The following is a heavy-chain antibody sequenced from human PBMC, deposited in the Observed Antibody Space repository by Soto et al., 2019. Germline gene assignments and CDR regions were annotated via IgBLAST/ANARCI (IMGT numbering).Heavy chain of an antibody. J-gene: IGHJ4*02. CDR3: AKERLERRFGLDC. CDR1: DFTFSRCA. V-gene: IGHV3-23*01. CDR2: IDDSGGT. D-gene: IGHD1-1*01. Sequence: QLLESGGGLVPPGGSLRLSCTASDFTFSRCAMSWVRQAPGKGLEWVSGIDDSGGTYYADSVKGRFTVSRDNSKNTLYLQMNSLRVEETAIYYCAKERLERRFGLDCWAQGTLVTVSS.